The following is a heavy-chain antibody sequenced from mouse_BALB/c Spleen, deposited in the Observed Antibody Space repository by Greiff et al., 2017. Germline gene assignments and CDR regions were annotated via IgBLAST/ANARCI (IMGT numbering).Heavy chain of an antibody. Sequence: ELMKPGASVKLSCKASGYTFTSYWINWIKQRPGQGLEWIGRIAPGSGSTYYNEMFKGKATLTVDTSSSTAYIQLSSLSSEDSAVYFCARYYGSSYRGLDYWGQGTSVTVSS. CDR3: ARYYGSSYRGLDY. CDR2: IAPGSGST. CDR1: GYTFTSYW. D-gene: IGHD1-1*01. J-gene: IGHJ4*01. V-gene: IGHV1S41*01.